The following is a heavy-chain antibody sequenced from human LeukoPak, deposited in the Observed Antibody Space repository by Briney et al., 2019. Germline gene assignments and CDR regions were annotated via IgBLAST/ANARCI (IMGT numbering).Heavy chain of an antibody. Sequence: GGSLRLSCAASGFTFSNYEMNWVRQAPGKGLEWVSYISSSGSTIYYADSVKGRFTISRDNAKNSLYLQMNSLRAEDTAVYYCARDPYYGSGVIPLWGQGTLVTVSS. J-gene: IGHJ4*02. CDR1: GFTFSNYE. D-gene: IGHD3-10*01. CDR3: ARDPYYGSGVIPL. V-gene: IGHV3-48*03. CDR2: ISSSGSTI.